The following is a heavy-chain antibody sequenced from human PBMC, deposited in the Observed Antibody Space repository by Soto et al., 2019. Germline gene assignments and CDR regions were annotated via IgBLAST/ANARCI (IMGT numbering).Heavy chain of an antibody. D-gene: IGHD4-17*01. CDR1: GFIFSTYA. V-gene: IGHV3-30-3*01. CDR3: AREGMTTASAYYYYYGMDV. J-gene: IGHJ6*02. Sequence: PGGSLRLSCAASGFIFSTYAMHWVRQATGKGLEWVAVISYDGSNKYYADSVKGRFTISRDNSKNTLYLQMNSLRAEDTAVYYCAREGMTTASAYYYYYGMDVWGQGTTVTVS. CDR2: ISYDGSNK.